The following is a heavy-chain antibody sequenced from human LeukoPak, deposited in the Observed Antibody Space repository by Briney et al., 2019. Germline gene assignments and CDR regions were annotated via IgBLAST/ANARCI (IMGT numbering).Heavy chain of an antibody. Sequence: ASVKVSCKVSGYTLTELSMHWVRQAPGKGLEWMGGFDPEDGETIYAQKFQGRVTMTEDTSTDTAYMELSSLRSEDTAVYYCATYRRDYYDSSGYYLAWFDPWGQGTPVTVSS. V-gene: IGHV1-24*01. CDR1: GYTLTELS. CDR3: ATYRRDYYDSSGYYLAWFDP. J-gene: IGHJ5*02. CDR2: FDPEDGET. D-gene: IGHD3-22*01.